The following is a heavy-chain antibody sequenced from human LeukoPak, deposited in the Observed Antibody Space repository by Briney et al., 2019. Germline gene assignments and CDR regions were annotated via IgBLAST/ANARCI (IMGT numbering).Heavy chain of an antibody. V-gene: IGHV3-21*01. CDR1: GFTFRDYT. CDR3: ARGYSYGYVYYYYGMDV. D-gene: IGHD5-18*01. J-gene: IGHJ6*02. CDR2: ISKSGTYI. Sequence: GGSLRLSCAASGFTFRDYTMNWVRQAPGKGLEWVSAISKSGTYIKYADSVKGRFTVSRDNAKNSLFLQMNSLRVEDTAVYYCARGYSYGYVYYYYGMDVWGQGTTVTVSS.